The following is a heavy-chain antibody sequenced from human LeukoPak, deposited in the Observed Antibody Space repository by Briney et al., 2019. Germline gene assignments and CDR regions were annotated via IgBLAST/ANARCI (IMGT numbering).Heavy chain of an antibody. D-gene: IGHD6-13*01. V-gene: IGHV4-34*01. CDR3: ARVGIAESY. Sequence: KPSETLSLTCAVYGGSFSGYYWSWIRQPPGKGLEWIGEINHSGSTNYNPSLKSRVTISVDTSKNQFSLKLSSVTAADTAVYYCARVGIAESYWGQGTLVTVSS. CDR1: GGSFSGYY. CDR2: INHSGST. J-gene: IGHJ4*02.